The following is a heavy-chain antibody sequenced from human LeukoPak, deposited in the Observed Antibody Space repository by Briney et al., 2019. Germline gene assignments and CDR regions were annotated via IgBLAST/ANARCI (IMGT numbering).Heavy chain of an antibody. CDR2: INHSGST. CDR3: ARVGYYYDSSGYYYPY. V-gene: IGHV4-34*01. D-gene: IGHD3-22*01. Sequence: PSETLSLTCAVYGGSFSGYYWSWIRQPPGKGLEWIGEINHSGSTNYNPSLKSRVTISVDASRNQFSLKLSFVTAADTAVYYCARVGYYYDSSGYYYPYWGQGTLVTVSS. J-gene: IGHJ4*02. CDR1: GGSFSGYY.